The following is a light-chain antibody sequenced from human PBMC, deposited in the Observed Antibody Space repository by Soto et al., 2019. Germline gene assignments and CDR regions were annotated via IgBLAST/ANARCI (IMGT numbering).Light chain of an antibody. J-gene: IGLJ1*01. Sequence: QSVLPQPASVSGSPGQSISISCTGTTSDVGRYNYVSWYQQHPGKAPKLMIYDVSYRPSWVSNRFSGSKSGITASLTISGLQAEDEADYYCNSFTTSSTYVFGTGTKATVL. CDR3: NSFTTSSTYV. CDR1: TSDVGRYNY. CDR2: DVS. V-gene: IGLV2-14*03.